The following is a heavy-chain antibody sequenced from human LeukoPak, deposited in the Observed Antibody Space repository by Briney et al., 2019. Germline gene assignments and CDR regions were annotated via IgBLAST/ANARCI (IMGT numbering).Heavy chain of an antibody. Sequence: PGASVKVSCKASGYTFTSYGISWVRQAPGQGLEWMGWISAYYGNTNYAQKLQGRVTMTTDTSTSTAYMELRSLRSDDTAVYYCARDIIWFSRWYYYYYGMDVWGQGTTVTVSS. CDR3: ARDIIWFSRWYYYYYGMDV. CDR1: GYTFTSYG. J-gene: IGHJ6*02. D-gene: IGHD3-10*01. CDR2: ISAYYGNT. V-gene: IGHV1-18*01.